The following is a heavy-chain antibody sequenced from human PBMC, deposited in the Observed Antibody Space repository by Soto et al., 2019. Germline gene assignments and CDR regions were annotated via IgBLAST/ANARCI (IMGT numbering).Heavy chain of an antibody. CDR1: GFTFSSYW. Sequence: GGSLRLSCAASGFTFSSYWMSWVRQAPGKGLEWVANIKQDGSEKYYVDSVKGRFTISRDNAKNSLYLQMNSLRAEDTAVYYCARGGVVVVAATLYWGQGTLVTVSS. V-gene: IGHV3-7*05. CDR3: ARGGVVVVAATLY. CDR2: IKQDGSEK. D-gene: IGHD2-15*01. J-gene: IGHJ4*02.